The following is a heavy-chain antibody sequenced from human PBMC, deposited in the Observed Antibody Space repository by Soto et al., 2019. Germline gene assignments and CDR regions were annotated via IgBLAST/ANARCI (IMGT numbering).Heavy chain of an antibody. J-gene: IGHJ5*02. Sequence: SEILSLTCTVSGGSISSGDYYWSWIRQPPGKGLEWIGYIYYSGSTYYNPSLKSRVTISVDTSKNQFSLKLSSVTATDTAVYYCARDIYNWNYDWFDPWGQGTLVTVSS. CDR2: IYYSGST. D-gene: IGHD1-7*01. CDR3: ARDIYNWNYDWFDP. CDR1: GGSISSGDYY. V-gene: IGHV4-30-4*01.